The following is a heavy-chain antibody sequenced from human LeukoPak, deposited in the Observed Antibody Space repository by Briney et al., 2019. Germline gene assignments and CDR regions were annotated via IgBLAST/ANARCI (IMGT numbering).Heavy chain of an antibody. Sequence: SETLSLTCTVSGGSISSFYWNWIRQPPGKGLEWIAYIHYSGNTNYNPSLNSRVTISVDTSKNQFSLKLSSVTAADTAVYYCAKASMGIAAAGSENYWGQGTLVTVSS. CDR3: AKASMGIAAAGSENY. CDR2: IHYSGNT. D-gene: IGHD6-13*01. V-gene: IGHV4-59*01. J-gene: IGHJ4*02. CDR1: GGSISSFY.